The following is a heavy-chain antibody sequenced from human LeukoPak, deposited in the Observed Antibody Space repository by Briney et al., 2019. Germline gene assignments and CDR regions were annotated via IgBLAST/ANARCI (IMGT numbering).Heavy chain of an antibody. CDR3: ARDQGYSGYDWVGFDY. D-gene: IGHD5-12*01. Sequence: ASVKVSCKASGYTFTGYYMHWVRQAPGQGLEWMGWINPNSGGTNYAQKFQGRVTMTRDTSISTAYMELSRLRSDDTAVYYCARDQGYSGYDWVGFDYWGQGTLVTVSS. CDR1: GYTFTGYY. V-gene: IGHV1-2*02. CDR2: INPNSGGT. J-gene: IGHJ4*02.